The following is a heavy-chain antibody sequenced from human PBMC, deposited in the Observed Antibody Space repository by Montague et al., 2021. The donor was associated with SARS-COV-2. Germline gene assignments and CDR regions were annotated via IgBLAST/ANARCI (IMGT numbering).Heavy chain of an antibody. CDR1: GGSISSYY. CDR3: ARTEYNWNDWFDP. J-gene: IGHJ5*02. Sequence: SETLSLTCSVSGGSISSYYWSWIRQSPGKGLEWIGYIFHSGITDYNSSLKSRVTISVDMSKNQFSLQLNSVTAADSAVYYCARTEYNWNDWFDPWGQGTLVTVFS. CDR2: IFHSGIT. D-gene: IGHD1-20*01. V-gene: IGHV4-59*13.